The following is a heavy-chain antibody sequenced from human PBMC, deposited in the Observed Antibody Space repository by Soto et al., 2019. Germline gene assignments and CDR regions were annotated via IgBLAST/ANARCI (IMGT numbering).Heavy chain of an antibody. CDR2: IIAVDGTT. CDR3: ARGSYCTCTSCFSLLGS. Sequence: SVKVSCKASGGTFSSYGVSWVRQAPGQGLEWMGGIIAVDGTTKYAQRFQGRVTLTADKSTGTVYMELNSLTSEDTAVYYCARGSYCTCTSCFSLLGSWGQGTLVTVSS. D-gene: IGHD2-2*01. CDR1: GGTFSSYG. J-gene: IGHJ1*01. V-gene: IGHV1-69*06.